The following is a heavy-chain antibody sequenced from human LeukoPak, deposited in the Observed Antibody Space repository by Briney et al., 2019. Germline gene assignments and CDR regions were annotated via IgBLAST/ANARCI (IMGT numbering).Heavy chain of an antibody. Sequence: PGGSLRLSCAASGFTVSNNCMIWVRQAPGKGLEWVSIVYIGGSTYYADSVTGSFTISRDNSKNTLFLQMNTLRAEDTAVYYCARESSSWKYYFCFRGQGTLVTVS. D-gene: IGHD6-13*01. CDR3: ARESSSWKYYFCF. V-gene: IGHV3-66*01. J-gene: IGHJ4*02. CDR1: GFTVSNNC. CDR2: VYIGGST.